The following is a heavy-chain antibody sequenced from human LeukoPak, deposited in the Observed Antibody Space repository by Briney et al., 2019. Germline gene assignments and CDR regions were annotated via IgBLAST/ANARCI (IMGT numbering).Heavy chain of an antibody. Sequence: GGSLRLSCAASGFTFVDYAMHWVRQAPGKGLEWASGISWNSGSIGYADSVKGRFTISRDNAKNSLYLQMNSLRAEDTALYYCAKDIYGSGLDYWGQGTLVTVSS. V-gene: IGHV3-9*01. CDR3: AKDIYGSGLDY. D-gene: IGHD3-10*01. CDR1: GFTFVDYA. J-gene: IGHJ4*02. CDR2: ISWNSGSI.